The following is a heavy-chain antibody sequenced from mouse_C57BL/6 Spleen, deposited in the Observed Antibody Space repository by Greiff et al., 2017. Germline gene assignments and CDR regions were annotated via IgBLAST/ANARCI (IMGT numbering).Heavy chain of an antibody. V-gene: IGHV5-16*01. J-gene: IGHJ1*03. Sequence: EVQLVESEGGLVQPGSSMKLSCTASGFTFSDSYMAWVRQVPEKGLEWVANINYDGSSTYYLDSLKSRFIISRDNAKNILYLQMSSLKSEDTATYYCARDDYWYFDVWGTGTTVTVSS. CDR3: ARDDYWYFDV. CDR1: GFTFSDSY. CDR2: INYDGSST.